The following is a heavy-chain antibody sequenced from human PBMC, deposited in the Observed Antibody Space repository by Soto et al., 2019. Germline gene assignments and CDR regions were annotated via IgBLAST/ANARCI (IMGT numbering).Heavy chain of an antibody. CDR2: INPNSGGT. CDR3: ARVSAPSLLDDPSIAFDS. D-gene: IGHD3-16*01. J-gene: IGHJ3*02. CDR1: GYTFTGYY. Sequence: GASVKVSCKASGYTFTGYYMHWVRQAPGQGLEWMGWINPNSGGTNYAQKFQGWVTMTRDTSISTAYMELSRLRSDDTAVYYCARVSAPSLLDDPSIAFDSWGQGTMVT. V-gene: IGHV1-2*04.